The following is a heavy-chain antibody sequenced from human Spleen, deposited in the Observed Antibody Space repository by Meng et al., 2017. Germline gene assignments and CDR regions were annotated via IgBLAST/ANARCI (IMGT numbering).Heavy chain of an antibody. CDR3: ARPYDCSSTTCYVYGMDV. D-gene: IGHD2-2*01. CDR1: GFTFSSYW. J-gene: IGHJ6*02. Sequence: GESLKISCAASGFTFSSYWMSWVRQAPGKGPEWVANIKQDGSEKYYVDSVKGRFTISRDNAKNSLYLQMNSLRAEDTAVYYCARPYDCSSTTCYVYGMDVWGQGTMVTVSS. V-gene: IGHV3-7*01. CDR2: IKQDGSEK.